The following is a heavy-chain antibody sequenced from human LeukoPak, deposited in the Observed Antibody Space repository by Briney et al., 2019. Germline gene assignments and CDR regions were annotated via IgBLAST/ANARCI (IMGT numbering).Heavy chain of an antibody. J-gene: IGHJ4*02. CDR1: GFTFDDYA. CDR3: AKEAVTTSYADY. V-gene: IGHV3-9*01. Sequence: GGSLRLSCAASGFTFDDYAMHWVRQAPGKGLEWVSGISWNSGSIGYADSVKGRFTISRDNAKNSLYLQMNSLRAEDTALYYCAKEAVTTSYADYWGQGTLVTVSS. CDR2: ISWNSGSI. D-gene: IGHD4-17*01.